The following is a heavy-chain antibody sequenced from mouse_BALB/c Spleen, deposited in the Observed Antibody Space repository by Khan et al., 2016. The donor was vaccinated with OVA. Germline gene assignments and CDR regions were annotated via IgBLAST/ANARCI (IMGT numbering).Heavy chain of an antibody. CDR2: ISYSGSA. CDR1: GYSITSDYA. J-gene: IGHJ3*01. CDR3: AMGRTY. V-gene: IGHV3-2*02. Sequence: EVQLVESGPGLVKPSQSLSLTCTVTGYSITSDYAWSWIRQFPGNKLEWMGYISYSGSANYHPSLKSRFSISRDTSKNQFFLRLNSVTTEDTATYYCAMGRTYWGQGTLVTVSA. D-gene: IGHD4-1*01.